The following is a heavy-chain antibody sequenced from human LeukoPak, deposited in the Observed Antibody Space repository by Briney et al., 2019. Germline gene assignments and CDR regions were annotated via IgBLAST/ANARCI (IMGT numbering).Heavy chain of an antibody. CDR2: VSGGGTT. D-gene: IGHD1-14*01. CDR3: AQEDSEGGPNWFDP. Sequence: GGSLRLSCAASGLTFSTYGMSWVRQAPGKGLGWISAVSGGGTTSYADSVRGRFAISRDNSKNTLYLQMNSLRAEDTAVYYCAQEDSEGGPNWFDPWGQGALVTVSS. CDR1: GLTFSTYG. J-gene: IGHJ5*02. V-gene: IGHV3-23*01.